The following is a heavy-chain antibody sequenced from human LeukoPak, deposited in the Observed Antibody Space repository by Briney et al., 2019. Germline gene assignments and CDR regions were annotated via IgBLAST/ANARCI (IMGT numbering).Heavy chain of an antibody. J-gene: IGHJ4*02. CDR1: AYTFTDYY. CDR3: ARDLGYYDYVWGSYGVDY. Sequence: ASVKVSCKASAYTFTDYYIHWVRQAPGQGLEWMGWINPNNGYTDYAQKFQGRVTMTRDTSISTAYMDLSRLRIDDTAVYYCARDLGYYDYVWGSYGVDYWGQGTLVTVSS. D-gene: IGHD3-16*01. V-gene: IGHV1-2*02. CDR2: INPNNGYT.